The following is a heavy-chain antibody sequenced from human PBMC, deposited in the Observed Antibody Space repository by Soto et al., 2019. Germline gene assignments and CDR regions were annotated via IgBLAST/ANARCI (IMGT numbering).Heavy chain of an antibody. J-gene: IGHJ4*02. Sequence: QVQLQESGPGLVKPSETLSLTCTVSGDSISSYYWSWIRQPPGKGLEWIGYIYYSGSTNYNPSLKSRVTISVETSKNQFSLKLSSVTAADTAVYYCARMKGPVLFDYWGQGTLVTVSS. CDR1: GDSISSYY. CDR2: IYYSGST. V-gene: IGHV4-59*01. CDR3: ARMKGPVLFDY.